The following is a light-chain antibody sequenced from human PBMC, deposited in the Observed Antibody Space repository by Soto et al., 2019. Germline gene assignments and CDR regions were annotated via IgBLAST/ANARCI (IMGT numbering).Light chain of an antibody. J-gene: IGKJ4*01. Sequence: DIQMTQSPSTLSASVGDRVTITCRASQRISNWLAWYQQKPGKAPKLLIYKASSLESGVPSRFSGSGSGTEFTLTISILQPDDFATYYCQQYKSYFLTFGGGTKVEIK. CDR2: KAS. CDR1: QRISNW. CDR3: QQYKSYFLT. V-gene: IGKV1-5*03.